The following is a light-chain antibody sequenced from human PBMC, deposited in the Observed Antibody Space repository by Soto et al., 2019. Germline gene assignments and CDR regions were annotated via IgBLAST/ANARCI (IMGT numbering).Light chain of an antibody. V-gene: IGLV2-14*01. CDR1: SGDIGGYNY. CDR3: SSYTSSSTLV. CDR2: EVT. J-gene: IGLJ1*01. Sequence: QSALTQPASVSGSPGQSITISCTGTSGDIGGYNYVSWYQQHPGKAPKLLISEVTNRPSGVSNRFSGSKSGNTASLTISGLQAEDEADYYCSSYTSSSTLVFGTGTKVTVL.